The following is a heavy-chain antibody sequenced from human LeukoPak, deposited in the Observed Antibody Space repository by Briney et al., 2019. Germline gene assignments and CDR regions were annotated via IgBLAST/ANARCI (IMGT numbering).Heavy chain of an antibody. D-gene: IGHD2-15*01. CDR2: AYYSGHT. Sequence: PSETLSLTCTASGGSISDNNRSWIRQPPGKGLEWIGYAYYSGHTNYNSSLKSLVTMSLDTSKSQFSLRLSSVTAADTAVYFCARHPFATPFDYWGPGTLVTVSS. CDR1: GGSISDNN. J-gene: IGHJ4*02. V-gene: IGHV4-59*08. CDR3: ARHPFATPFDY.